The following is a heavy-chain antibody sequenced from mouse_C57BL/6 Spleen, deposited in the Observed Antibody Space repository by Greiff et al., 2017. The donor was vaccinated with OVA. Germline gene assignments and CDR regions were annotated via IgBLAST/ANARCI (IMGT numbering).Heavy chain of an antibody. J-gene: IGHJ1*03. CDR3: TKITTVVEGYFDV. CDR2: IDPEDGDT. D-gene: IGHD1-1*01. Sequence: EVKLVESGAELVRPGASVKLSCTASGFNIKDYYMHWVKQRPEQGLEWIGRIDPEDGDTEYAPKFQGKATMTADTSSNTAYLQLSSLTSEDTAVYYCTKITTVVEGYFDVWGTGTTVTVSS. CDR1: GFNIKDYY. V-gene: IGHV14-1*01.